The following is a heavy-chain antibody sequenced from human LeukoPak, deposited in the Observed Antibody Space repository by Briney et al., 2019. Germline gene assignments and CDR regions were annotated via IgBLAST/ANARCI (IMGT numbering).Heavy chain of an antibody. CDR1: GYTFTGYF. D-gene: IGHD1-26*01. J-gene: IGHJ4*02. CDR3: ARDLCRGDILGATGCASNY. CDR2: INPNSGGT. V-gene: IGHV1-2*02. Sequence: ASVKVCCKASGYTFTGYFIHWVRQAPGQGLEWMGWINPNSGGTNYAQKFQGRVTMTRDTSISTAYMELSRLRSDDTAVYYCARDLCRGDILGATGCASNYWGQGTLVTVSS.